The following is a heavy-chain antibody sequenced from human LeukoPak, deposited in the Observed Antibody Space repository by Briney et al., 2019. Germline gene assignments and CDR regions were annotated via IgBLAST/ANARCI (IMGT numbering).Heavy chain of an antibody. CDR3: AKITMTRGVTAPVEYGMDV. D-gene: IGHD3-10*01. CDR2: ISAYSGNT. CDR1: GYTFPMYS. Sequence: ASVKVSCKASGYTFPMYSITWVRQAPGQGLEWMGRISAYSGNTNYAQKFLGRVTMTTDTSTSTGYMELRSLTSDDTAVYYCAKITMTRGVTAPVEYGMDVWGQGTTVTVSS. J-gene: IGHJ6*02. V-gene: IGHV1-18*01.